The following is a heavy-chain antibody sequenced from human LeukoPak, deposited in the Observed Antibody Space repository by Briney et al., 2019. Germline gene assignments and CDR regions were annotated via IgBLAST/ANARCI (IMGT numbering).Heavy chain of an antibody. Sequence: MTGGSLRLSCAASGFTFSDYYMSWPRQAPGKGLEWVSYISSSGSTIYYADSVKGRFTISRDNAKNSLYLQMNSLRAEDTAVYYCASRDFWSGYPFDYWGQGTLVTVSS. CDR1: GFTFSDYY. J-gene: IGHJ4*02. D-gene: IGHD3-3*01. CDR2: ISSSGSTI. V-gene: IGHV3-11*01. CDR3: ASRDFWSGYPFDY.